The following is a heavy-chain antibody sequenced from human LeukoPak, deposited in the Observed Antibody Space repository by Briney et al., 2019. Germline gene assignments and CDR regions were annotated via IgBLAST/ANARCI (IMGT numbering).Heavy chain of an antibody. CDR2: ISGSGSGT. J-gene: IGHJ4*02. V-gene: IGHV3-23*01. CDR1: GFIFSNYA. Sequence: GGSLRLSCTASGFIFSNYAMSWVRQAPGKGLGWVSAISGSGSGTYFADSVKGRFTVSRDNSKNTLYLQMNSLRAEDTAVYYCARDLGRAFDYWGQGTLVTVSS. D-gene: IGHD3-10*01. CDR3: ARDLGRAFDY.